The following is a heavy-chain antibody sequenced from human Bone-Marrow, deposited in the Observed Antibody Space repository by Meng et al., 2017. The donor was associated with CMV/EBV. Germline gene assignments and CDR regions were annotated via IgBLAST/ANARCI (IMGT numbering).Heavy chain of an antibody. D-gene: IGHD6-6*01. V-gene: IGHV4-34*01. J-gene: IGHJ6*02. Sequence: SETLSLTCAVYGGAFSGYYWSWIRQPPGKGLEWIGEINHSGSTNYNASLKSRVTISVDTSKNQFSLKLSSVTAADTAVYYCARFVGYSSSSMVRYYYGMDVWGQGTTVTVSS. CDR2: INHSGST. CDR3: ARFVGYSSSSMVRYYYGMDV. CDR1: GGAFSGYY.